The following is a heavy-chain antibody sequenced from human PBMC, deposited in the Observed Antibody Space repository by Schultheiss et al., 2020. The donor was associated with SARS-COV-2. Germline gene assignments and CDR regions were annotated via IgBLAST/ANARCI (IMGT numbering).Heavy chain of an antibody. J-gene: IGHJ4*02. D-gene: IGHD2-2*01. CDR3: ARGAAYCSSTSCYAGRYRN. V-gene: IGHV1-18*01. Sequence: ASVKVSCKASGYTFTSYGISWVRQAPGQGLEWMGWISAYNGNTNYAQKLQGRVTMTTYTSTSTAYMELRSLRSDDTAVYYCARGAAYCSSTSCYAGRYRNWGQGTLVTVSS. CDR2: ISAYNGNT. CDR1: GYTFTSYG.